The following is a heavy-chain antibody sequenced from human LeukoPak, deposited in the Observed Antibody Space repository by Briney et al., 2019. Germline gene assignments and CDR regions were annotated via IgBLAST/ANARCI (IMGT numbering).Heavy chain of an antibody. D-gene: IGHD3-10*01. CDR2: IYYSGST. J-gene: IGHJ4*02. CDR1: GGSISSHY. CDR3: AREQNYYGSVTSFDY. Sequence: SETLSLTCTVSGGSISSHYWNWLRQPPGKGLEWFGYIYYSGSTDYNPSLKSRVTMSVDKSKNQFSLKLTSVTAADTAMYYCAREQNYYGSVTSFDYWGQGTLVTVSS. V-gene: IGHV4-59*11.